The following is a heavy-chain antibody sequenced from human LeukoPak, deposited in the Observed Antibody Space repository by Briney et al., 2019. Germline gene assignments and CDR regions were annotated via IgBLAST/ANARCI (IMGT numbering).Heavy chain of an antibody. CDR1: GYTFTSYP. V-gene: IGHV1-3*01. J-gene: IGHJ4*02. CDR2: INAGNGNT. CDR3: AREVTYYDFWSGYYTEYYFDY. Sequence: ASVKVSCKASGYTFTSYPMHWVRQAPGQRLEWMGWINAGNGNTKYSQKFQGRVTITRDTSASTAYMELSSLRSEDTAVYYCAREVTYYDFWSGYYTEYYFDYWGQGTLVTVSS. D-gene: IGHD3-3*01.